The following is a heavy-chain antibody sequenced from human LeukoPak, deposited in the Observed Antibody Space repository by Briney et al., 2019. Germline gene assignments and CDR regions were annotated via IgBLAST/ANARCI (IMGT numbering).Heavy chain of an antibody. Sequence: PSETLSLTCAVSGGSISSGPYYWGWTRQPPGKGLEWIGSMYYSGDTYYKPSLQSRVTISGDPSKNQFSLKLSSVTAADTAVYYCARLRATLTVVVTLFDSWGQGTLVTVSS. CDR1: GGSISSGPYY. CDR3: ARLRATLTVVVTLFDS. CDR2: MYYSGDT. J-gene: IGHJ4*02. D-gene: IGHD3-22*01. V-gene: IGHV4-39*01.